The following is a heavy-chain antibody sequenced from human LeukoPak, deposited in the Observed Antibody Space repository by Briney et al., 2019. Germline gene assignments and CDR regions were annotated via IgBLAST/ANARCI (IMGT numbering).Heavy chain of an antibody. CDR1: GYTFTSYA. Sequence: ASVKVSCKASGYTFTSYAMRWVRQAPGQRLEWMGWINAGNGNTKYSQKFQGRVTITRDTSASTAYMELSSLRSEDTAVYYCARTVVAAFYWYFDLWGRGTLVTVSS. D-gene: IGHD2-15*01. J-gene: IGHJ2*01. CDR3: ARTVVAAFYWYFDL. V-gene: IGHV1-3*01. CDR2: INAGNGNT.